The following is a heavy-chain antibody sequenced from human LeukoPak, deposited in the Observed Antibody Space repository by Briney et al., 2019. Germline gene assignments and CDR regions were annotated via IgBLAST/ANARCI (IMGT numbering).Heavy chain of an antibody. CDR3: ARDVEQQLIEDYYYYGMDV. Sequence: GGSLRLSCAASGFTFSSYSVNWVRQAPGKGLEWVSFISSSSSYIYYADSVKGRFTISRDNAKNSLYLQMNSLRAEDTAVYYCARDVEQQLIEDYYYYGMDVWGQGTTVTVSS. D-gene: IGHD6-13*01. J-gene: IGHJ6*02. CDR2: ISSSSSYI. CDR1: GFTFSSYS. V-gene: IGHV3-21*01.